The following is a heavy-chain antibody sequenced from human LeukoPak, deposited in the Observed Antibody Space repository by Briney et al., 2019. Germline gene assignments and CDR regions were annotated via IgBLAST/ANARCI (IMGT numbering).Heavy chain of an antibody. Sequence: GASVKVSCKASGYTFTNYYIHWVRQAPGQGLEWMGLINPGGGNTNYAQNFQGRVTMTRDTSITTAYTDLSRLTSNDTAIYYCARDRYTYGEMGYWGQGTLVTVSS. CDR3: ARDRYTYGEMGY. D-gene: IGHD5-18*01. CDR2: INPGGGNT. CDR1: GYTFTNYY. J-gene: IGHJ4*02. V-gene: IGHV1-46*01.